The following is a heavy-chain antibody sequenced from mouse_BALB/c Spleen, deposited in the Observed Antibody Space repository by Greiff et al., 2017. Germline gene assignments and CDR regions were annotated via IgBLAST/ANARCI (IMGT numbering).Heavy chain of an antibody. CDR2: IYPGDGDT. Sequence: QVQLKESGAELVRPGSSVKISCKASGYAFSSYWMNWVKQRPGQGLEWIGQIYPGDGDTNYNGKFKGKATLTADKSSSTAYMQLSSLTSEDSAVYFCARQVRGAMDYWGQGTSVTVSS. J-gene: IGHJ4*01. CDR1: GYAFSSYW. V-gene: IGHV1-80*01. D-gene: IGHD2-14*01. CDR3: ARQVRGAMDY.